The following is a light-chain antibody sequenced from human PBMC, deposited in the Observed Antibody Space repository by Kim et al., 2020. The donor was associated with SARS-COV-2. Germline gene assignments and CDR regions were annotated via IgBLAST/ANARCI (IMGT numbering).Light chain of an antibody. Sequence: SVAPGQTATLTVCGDKLEDNYVFWYQQKAGQSPVLLIYQDTKWPSGIPERFSGSNSGNTATLTISGTQAMDEADYYCQTWDSSSVIFGGGTKVTVL. CDR3: QTWDSSSVI. CDR1: KLEDNY. CDR2: QDT. V-gene: IGLV3-1*01. J-gene: IGLJ2*01.